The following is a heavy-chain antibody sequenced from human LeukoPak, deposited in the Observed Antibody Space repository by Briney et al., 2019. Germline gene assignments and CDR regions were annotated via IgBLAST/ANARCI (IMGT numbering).Heavy chain of an antibody. J-gene: IGHJ4*02. CDR2: MNPNSGNT. V-gene: IGHV1-8*01. Sequence: ASVKVSCKASGYTFTSYDINWVRQAPGQGLEWMGWMNPNSGNTGYAQKFQGRVTMTRNTSISTAYMELSSLRSEDTAVYYCARVHSTTNSFDYWGQGTLVTVSS. CDR1: GYTFTSYD. CDR3: ARVHSTTNSFDY. D-gene: IGHD4-11*01.